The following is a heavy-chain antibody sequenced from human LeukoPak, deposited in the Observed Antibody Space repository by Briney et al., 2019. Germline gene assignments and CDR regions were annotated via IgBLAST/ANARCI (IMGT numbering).Heavy chain of an antibody. CDR1: GYTFTGYY. CDR2: INPNSGGT. D-gene: IGHD2-2*01. V-gene: IGHV1-2*04. J-gene: IGHJ4*02. CDR3: ARDGDCSSTSCLDY. Sequence: ASVTVSSKASGYTFTGYYMHWVRQAPGQGLEWMGWINPNSGGTNYAQKFQGWVTMTRDTSISTAYMELSRLRSDDTAVYYCARDGDCSSTSCLDYWGQGTLVTVSS.